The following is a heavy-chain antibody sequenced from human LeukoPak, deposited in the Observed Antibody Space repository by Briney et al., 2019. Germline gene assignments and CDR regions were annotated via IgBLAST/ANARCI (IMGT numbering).Heavy chain of an antibody. CDR1: DYSISSSNF. J-gene: IGHJ3*02. D-gene: IGHD6-19*01. CDR3: ARTVADYAFDI. Sequence: SETLSLTCTVSDYSISSSNFWGWIRQPPGKGLERIAYIYYTGNIYYNPSLKSRVTMSIDTSKNQFSLKLTSVTAVDTAVYYCARTVADYAFDIWGQGTMVTVSS. V-gene: IGHV4-28*05. CDR2: IYYTGNI.